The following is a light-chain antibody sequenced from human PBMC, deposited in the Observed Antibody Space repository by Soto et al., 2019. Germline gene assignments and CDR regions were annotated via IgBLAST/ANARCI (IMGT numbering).Light chain of an antibody. V-gene: IGKV1-12*01. Sequence: DIQMTQSPSSVSASVGDRVTITCRASQGISSLFTWYQQKPGKAPKLLIYSVSSLQSGVPSKFNGSVSRTDFTLTISSLQNEDFATYYWQQANSFPLTVGGGNKGEIK. CDR2: SVS. CDR1: QGISSL. J-gene: IGKJ4*01. CDR3: QQANSFPLT.